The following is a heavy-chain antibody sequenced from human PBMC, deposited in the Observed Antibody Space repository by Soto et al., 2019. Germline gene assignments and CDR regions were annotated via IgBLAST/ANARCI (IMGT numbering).Heavy chain of an antibody. Sequence: ASVKVSCKASGCTFTSYGISWVRQAPGQGLEWMGGISAYNGNTNYAQKLQGRVTMTTDTSTSTAYMELRSLRSDDTAVYYCARDRYSSSGQYYYGMDVWGQGTTVTVSS. CDR1: GCTFTSYG. CDR3: ARDRYSSSGQYYYGMDV. V-gene: IGHV1-18*01. CDR2: ISAYNGNT. J-gene: IGHJ6*02. D-gene: IGHD6-13*01.